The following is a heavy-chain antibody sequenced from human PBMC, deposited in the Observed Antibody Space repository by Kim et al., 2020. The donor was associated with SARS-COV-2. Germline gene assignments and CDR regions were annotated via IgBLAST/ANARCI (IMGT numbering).Heavy chain of an antibody. D-gene: IGHD1-20*01. V-gene: IGHV5-51*01. J-gene: IGHJ3*02. CDR3: ARTITGVHPDAFDI. Sequence: SPAFQGQVTISADKSISTAYLQWSSLKASDTAMYYCARTITGVHPDAFDIWGQGTMVTVSS.